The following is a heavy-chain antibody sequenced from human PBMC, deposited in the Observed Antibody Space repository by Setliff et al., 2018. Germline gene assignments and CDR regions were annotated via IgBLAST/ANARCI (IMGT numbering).Heavy chain of an antibody. CDR3: ARGRASGGYFEVWYSDL. Sequence: ASVKVSCKASGYTFMSYDINRVRQATGQGLEWVGWMDPNSGNTTYGRKFQDRVTITRNTSISTAYMELSSLRSEDTVVYYCARGRASGGYFEVWYSDLWGRGTLVTVSS. CDR2: MDPNSGNT. J-gene: IGHJ2*01. D-gene: IGHD3-22*01. CDR1: GYTFMSYD. V-gene: IGHV1-8*03.